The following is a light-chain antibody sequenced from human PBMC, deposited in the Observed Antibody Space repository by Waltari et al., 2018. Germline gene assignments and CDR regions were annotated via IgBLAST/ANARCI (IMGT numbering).Light chain of an antibody. CDR1: RKNVGNEG. V-gene: IGLV10-54*04. CDR2: GAD. J-gene: IGLJ3*02. CDR3: SAWDSSLYGWV. Sequence: QAGLTQPPSVSKGLRQTATLTCSGNRKNVGNEGVSWLQHHQGHPPKLLSYGADNRHSGISERFSASRSGSTASLTITGLQPDGEADYYCSAWDSSLYGWVFGGGTKLTVL.